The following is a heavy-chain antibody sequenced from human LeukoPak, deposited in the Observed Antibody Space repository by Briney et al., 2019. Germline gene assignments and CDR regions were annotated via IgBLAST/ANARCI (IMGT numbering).Heavy chain of an antibody. CDR1: GGSMTNYF. CDR3: ARGGDAMGNGASFLDN. D-gene: IGHD3-16*01. J-gene: IGHJ4*02. V-gene: IGHV4-59*12. Sequence: SETLSLTCTVSGGSMTNYFWTWIRQPPGKGLEWIGNIYSSGTNKYNPSLKSRLSISIDTSKKQFSLKLSSVTAADTAVYYCARGGDAMGNGASFLDNWGQGTLVTVSS. CDR2: IYSSGTN.